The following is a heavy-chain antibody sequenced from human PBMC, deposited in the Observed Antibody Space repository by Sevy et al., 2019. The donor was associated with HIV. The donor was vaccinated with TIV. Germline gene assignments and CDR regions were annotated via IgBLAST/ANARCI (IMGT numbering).Heavy chain of an antibody. CDR2: ISGSGVNA. J-gene: IGHJ4*02. D-gene: IGHD4-17*01. CDR1: GFTFSSYA. Sequence: GGSLRLSCAASGFTFSSYAMSWVRQAPGKGLEWVSDISGSGVNAYYADSVKGRFTISRDNSKNTLYLQMNSLRGEDTAVYYCAKDRRYGDIGLFDYWGQGTLVTVSS. CDR3: AKDRRYGDIGLFDY. V-gene: IGHV3-23*01.